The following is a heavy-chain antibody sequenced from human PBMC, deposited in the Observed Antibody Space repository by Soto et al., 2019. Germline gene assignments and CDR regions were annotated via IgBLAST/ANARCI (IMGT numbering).Heavy chain of an antibody. Sequence: QITLTESGPTLVKPTQTLTLTCTFSGFSFSTSAVGVGWIRQPPGKALEWLALIYWDDDKRYSPFLKSRLTITKDTSTNQVVLTMTNMDPVDTGTYYWVHLYWAASGTRYYFDYWGQGTLVTVSS. J-gene: IGHJ4*02. CDR3: VHLYWAASGTRYYFDY. V-gene: IGHV2-5*02. D-gene: IGHD6-13*01. CDR1: GFSFSTSAVG. CDR2: IYWDDDK.